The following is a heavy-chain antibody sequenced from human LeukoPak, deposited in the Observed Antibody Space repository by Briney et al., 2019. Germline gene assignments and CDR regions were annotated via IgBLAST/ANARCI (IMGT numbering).Heavy chain of an antibody. Sequence: GGSLRLSGAASGLTFNSHGMHWVGQAPGKGREGVALIWYDGSNRYYVESVKGRFTISRDNAKNSLYLEMNSLRADDTGVYYCALSMVRGPFSFYYYGVDVWGPGTAVTVSS. D-gene: IGHD3-10*01. CDR1: GLTFNSHG. J-gene: IGHJ6*02. CDR2: IWYDGSNR. CDR3: ALSMVRGPFSFYYYGVDV. V-gene: IGHV3-33*03.